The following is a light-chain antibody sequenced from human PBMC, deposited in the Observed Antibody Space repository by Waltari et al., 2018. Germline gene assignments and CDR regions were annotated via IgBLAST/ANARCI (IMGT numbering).Light chain of an antibody. Sequence: QTVLTQPPSVSGAPGQRATISCTGSGYNLGSAYDGHWSQQLPGKAPKLLIYGTSTRPLGVPDRYFGSQSGTSASLAITGLQAEDEADYYCQSYDTSLSVVFGGGTKLTVL. CDR1: GYNLGSAYD. J-gene: IGLJ2*01. CDR3: QSYDTSLSVV. CDR2: GTS. V-gene: IGLV1-40*01.